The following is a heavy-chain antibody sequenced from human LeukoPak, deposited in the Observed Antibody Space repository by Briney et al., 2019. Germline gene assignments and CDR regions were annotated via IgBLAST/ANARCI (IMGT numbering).Heavy chain of an antibody. V-gene: IGHV1-69-2*01. Sequence: ASVKVSCKVSGYTFTDYYMHWVQQAPGKGLEWMGLVDPEDGGTIYAEKFQGRVTITADTSTDTAYMELSSLRSEDTAVYYCATALAAAGFDYWGQGTLVTVSS. CDR3: ATALAAAGFDY. D-gene: IGHD6-13*01. J-gene: IGHJ4*02. CDR2: VDPEDGGT. CDR1: GYTFTDYY.